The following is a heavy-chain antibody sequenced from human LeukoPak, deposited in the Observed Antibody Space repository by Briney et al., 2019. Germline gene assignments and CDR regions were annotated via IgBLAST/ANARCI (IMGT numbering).Heavy chain of an antibody. D-gene: IGHD5-24*01. CDR1: GGSIRSSYF. J-gene: IGHJ3*02. V-gene: IGHV4-59*10. CDR3: ARAPIEVADTSAFDI. CDR2: IYSSGTT. Sequence: SETLSLTCAVSGGSIRSSYFWSWIRQPAGKGLQFIGRIYSSGTTNYNPSLQSRVTMSVDTSRNQFSLKLTSATASDTAVYYCARAPIEVADTSAFDIWGQGTLVTVSS.